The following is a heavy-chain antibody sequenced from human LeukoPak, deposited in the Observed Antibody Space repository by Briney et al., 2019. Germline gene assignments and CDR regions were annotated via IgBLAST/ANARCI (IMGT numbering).Heavy chain of an antibody. CDR1: GFTFSNAW. CDR3: TTDWTGTTPDY. Sequence: GGSLRLSCAASGFTFSNAWMSWVRQAPGKGLEWVGRIKSKTGGGTTDYAAPVKGRFTISRDDSKNTLYLQMNSLKTEDTAVYYCTTDWTGTTPDYWGQGTLVTVSS. D-gene: IGHD1-7*01. CDR2: IKSKTGGGTT. V-gene: IGHV3-15*01. J-gene: IGHJ4*02.